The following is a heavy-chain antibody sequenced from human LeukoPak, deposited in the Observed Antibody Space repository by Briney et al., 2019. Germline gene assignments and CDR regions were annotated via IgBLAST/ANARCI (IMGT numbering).Heavy chain of an antibody. V-gene: IGHV3-30*02. J-gene: IGHJ4*02. CDR2: IRYDGDNK. CDR1: GFTFSSYG. Sequence: GGSLRLSCAASGFTFSSYGMHWVRQAPGKGLEWVAFIRYDGDNKYYADSVKGRFTISRDNAKNSLYLQINSLRGEDTAVYYCARVGADSGTYSLFLLIDYWGQGTLVTVSS. D-gene: IGHD1-26*01. CDR3: ARVGADSGTYSLFLLIDY.